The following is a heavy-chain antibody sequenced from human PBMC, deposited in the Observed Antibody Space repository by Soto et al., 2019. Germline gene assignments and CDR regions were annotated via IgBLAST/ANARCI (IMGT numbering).Heavy chain of an antibody. Sequence: QLQLQESGPGLVKPSETLSLTCTVSGGSISSSSYYWGWIRQPPGKGLEWIGSIYYSGSTYYNPSLKSRVTISVDTSKNQFSLKLSSVTAADTAVYYCAREGTQDPGLDYWGQGTLVTVSS. CDR3: AREGTQDPGLDY. D-gene: IGHD3-10*01. CDR2: IYYSGST. J-gene: IGHJ4*02. CDR1: GGSISSSSYY. V-gene: IGHV4-39*02.